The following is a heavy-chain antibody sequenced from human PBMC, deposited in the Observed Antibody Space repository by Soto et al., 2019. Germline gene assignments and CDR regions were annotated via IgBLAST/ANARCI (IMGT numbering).Heavy chain of an antibody. V-gene: IGHV3-48*02. D-gene: IGHD5-12*01. Sequence: GGSLRLSWAGSGFSFSTYSMSWVRQAPGKGLEWVSYISSSSSTIYYADSVKGRFTISRDNAKNSLYLQMNSLRDEDTAVYYYAREGYPFDYWGQGTLVTVSS. CDR1: GFSFSTYS. J-gene: IGHJ4*02. CDR3: AREGYPFDY. CDR2: ISSSSSTI.